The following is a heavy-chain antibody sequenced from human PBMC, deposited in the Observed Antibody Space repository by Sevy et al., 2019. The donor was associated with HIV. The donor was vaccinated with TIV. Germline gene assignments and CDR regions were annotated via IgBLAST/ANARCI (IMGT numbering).Heavy chain of an antibody. CDR2: IYTSGST. J-gene: IGHJ4*02. CDR3: ARDDACSGGSCYSH. Sequence: SETLSLTCTVSGGSISSYYWSWIRQPAGKGLEWIGRIYTSGSTNYNPSLKSRVTRSVDTSKNQFSLKLGSVTAADTAVYYCARDDACSGGSCYSHWGQGTLVTVSS. V-gene: IGHV4-4*07. D-gene: IGHD2-15*01. CDR1: GGSISSYY.